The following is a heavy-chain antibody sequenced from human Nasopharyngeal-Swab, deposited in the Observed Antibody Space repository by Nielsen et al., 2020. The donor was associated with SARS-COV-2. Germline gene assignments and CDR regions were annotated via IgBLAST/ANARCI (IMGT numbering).Heavy chain of an antibody. D-gene: IGHD3-22*01. CDR3: ATAFGVTMISPCNY. Sequence: GGSLRLSCAASGFTFSSYSMTWVRSAPVKGLEWVSSISSSSSYIYYADSVKGRFTISRDNAKNSLYLQMNSLRAEDTAVYYCATAFGVTMISPCNYWGQGTLVTVSS. V-gene: IGHV3-21*01. CDR2: ISSSSSYI. CDR1: GFTFSSYS. J-gene: IGHJ4*02.